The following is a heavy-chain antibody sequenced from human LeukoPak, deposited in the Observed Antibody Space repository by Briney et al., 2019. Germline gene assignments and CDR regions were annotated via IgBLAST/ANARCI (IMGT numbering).Heavy chain of an antibody. CDR2: INHDGTT. CDR1: GYSVNTIYY. D-gene: IGHD3-10*01. Sequence: SDTLSLTCSVSGYSVNTIYYWDWIRPTPGKGLEFIGSINHDGTTYYNSALKSRVTISVDTTKNQFSLKVNSVTAADTAVYYCAREGPMLDSGSYSKSVGYWGQGILVTVSS. V-gene: IGHV4-38-2*02. CDR3: AREGPMLDSGSYSKSVGY. J-gene: IGHJ4*02.